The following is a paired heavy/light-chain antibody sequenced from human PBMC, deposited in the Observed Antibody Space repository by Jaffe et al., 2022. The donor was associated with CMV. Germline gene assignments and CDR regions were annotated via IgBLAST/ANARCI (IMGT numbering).Light chain of an antibody. CDR2: RNN. CDR1: SSNIGSNY. Sequence: QSVLTQPPSASGTPGQRVTISCSGSSSNIGSNYVYWYQQLPGTAPKLLIYRNNQRPSGVPDRFSGSKSGTSASLAISGLRSEDEADYFCAAWDGSLSGHVVFGGGTKLTVL. V-gene: IGLV1-47*01. CDR3: AAWDGSLSGHVV. J-gene: IGLJ2*01.
Heavy chain of an antibody. CDR2: ISGSDGTT. Sequence: EVQLVESGGGLVQPGGSLRLSCAASGFMFSNYAMSWVRQAPGKGLEWVSGISGSDGTTYHADAVKGRFTISRDNSKNTLYLQMNSLRAEDTAVYYCASALSSSWSDLFDYWGQGTLVTVSS. J-gene: IGHJ4*02. CDR3: ASALSSSWSDLFDY. V-gene: IGHV3-23*04. CDR1: GFMFSNYA. D-gene: IGHD6-13*01.